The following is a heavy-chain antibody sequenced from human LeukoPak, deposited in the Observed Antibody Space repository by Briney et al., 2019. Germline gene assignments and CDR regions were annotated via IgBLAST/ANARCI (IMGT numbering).Heavy chain of an antibody. CDR2: ISSSGGTM. CDR1: GFTFSDYY. V-gene: IGHV3-11*04. Sequence: GGSLRLSCAASGFTFSDYYMSWIRQAPGKGLERVSYISSSGGTMYYADSVKGRFTISRDNAKKSLSLQMNSLRAEDTAVYCCARDNGGLYQPRDNYSMDVWGKGTTVTVSS. D-gene: IGHD1-14*01. CDR3: ARDNGGLYQPRDNYSMDV. J-gene: IGHJ6*03.